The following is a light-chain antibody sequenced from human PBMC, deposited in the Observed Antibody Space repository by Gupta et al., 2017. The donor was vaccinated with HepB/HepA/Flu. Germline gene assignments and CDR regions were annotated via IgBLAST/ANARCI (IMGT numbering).Light chain of an antibody. J-gene: IGKJ5*01. Sequence: EIVLTQSPATLSLSPGERATLSCRASQSVSRYLAWYQQKPGQAPRLLIYDASNRATGIPARFSGSGSGTDFTLTISSREPEDFAVYFCQQRRTWPPITFGQGTRLEIK. V-gene: IGKV3-11*01. CDR3: QQRRTWPPIT. CDR2: DAS. CDR1: QSVSRY.